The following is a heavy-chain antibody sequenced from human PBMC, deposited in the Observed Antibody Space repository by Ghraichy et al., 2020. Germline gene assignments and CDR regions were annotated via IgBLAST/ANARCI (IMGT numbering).Heavy chain of an antibody. CDR2: INTNTGNP. J-gene: IGHJ4*02. CDR1: GYTFTNYA. CDR3: ARSYYYASGSYPFDY. Sequence: ASVKVSCKASGYTFTNYAMNWVRQAPGQGLEWMGWINTNTGNPTYAQGFTGRCVFSLDTSVSTAYLQLSSLKAEETAVYYCARSYYYASGSYPFDYWGQGTLVTVSS. V-gene: IGHV7-4-1*02. D-gene: IGHD3-10*01.